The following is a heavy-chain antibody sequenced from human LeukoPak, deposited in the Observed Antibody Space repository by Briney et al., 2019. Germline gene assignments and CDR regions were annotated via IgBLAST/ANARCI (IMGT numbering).Heavy chain of an antibody. CDR1: GGSISSGGYS. CDR3: ARDTGSGYYWNAFDI. V-gene: IGHV4-61*08. D-gene: IGHD3-22*01. J-gene: IGHJ3*02. Sequence: SETLSLTCTVSGGSISSGGYSWSWIRQPPGKGLEWIGYIYYSGSTNYNPSLKSRVTISVDTSKNQFSLKLSSVTAADTAVYYCARDTGSGYYWNAFDIWGQGTMVTVSS. CDR2: IYYSGST.